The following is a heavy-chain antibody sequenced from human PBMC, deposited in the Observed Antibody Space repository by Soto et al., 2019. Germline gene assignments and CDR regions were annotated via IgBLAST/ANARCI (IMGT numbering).Heavy chain of an antibody. Sequence: QVQLVQSGAEVKKPGASVKVSCKASGYTFTSYGINWVRQATGQGPEWMGWMNPNSGNTGYAQKFQGRVTMTRDTYISTAYMELSGLRSEDTAIYYCLRVVTGSPSYFQHWGQGTLVTVSS. J-gene: IGHJ1*01. CDR1: GYTFTSYG. CDR3: LRVVTGSPSYFQH. D-gene: IGHD2-21*02. CDR2: MNPNSGNT. V-gene: IGHV1-8*01.